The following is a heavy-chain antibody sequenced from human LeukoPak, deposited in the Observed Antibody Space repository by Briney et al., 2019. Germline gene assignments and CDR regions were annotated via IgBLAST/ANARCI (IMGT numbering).Heavy chain of an antibody. V-gene: IGHV4-59*01. D-gene: IGHD3-22*01. CDR1: GGSISSYY. CDR3: ARVTGYMIEDYFDY. CDR2: IYYSGST. J-gene: IGHJ4*02. Sequence: PSETLSLTCTVSGGSISSYYWSWIRQPPGKGLEWNGYIYYSGSTNYNPSLKSRATISVDTSKNQFSLRLSSVTAADTAVYYCARVTGYMIEDYFDYWGQGTLVTVSS.